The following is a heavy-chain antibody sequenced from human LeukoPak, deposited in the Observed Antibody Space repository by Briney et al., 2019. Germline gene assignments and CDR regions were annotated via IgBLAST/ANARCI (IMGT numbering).Heavy chain of an antibody. J-gene: IGHJ3*02. V-gene: IGHV3-23*01. CDR3: ARGRVGALLHALDI. Sequence: GASLRLSCAGSGFTFGSYAINWVRPAPGKGLEWVSAIRTSSSGTYYADSVKGRFATSRDDSRSTVFPQMNSLRAEDTAVYYCARGRVGALLHALDIWGQGTLVAVSS. CDR1: GFTFGSYA. CDR2: IRTSSSGT. D-gene: IGHD1-26*01.